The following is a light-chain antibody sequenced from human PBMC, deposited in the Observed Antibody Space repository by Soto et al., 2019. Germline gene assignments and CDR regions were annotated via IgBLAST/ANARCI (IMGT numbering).Light chain of an antibody. J-gene: IGKJ4*01. CDR3: QQFSSYPLT. Sequence: EIVLTNSPGTLSLSRGEIATLSCRASQSVSSSYLAWYQQKPGQAPRLLIYGASSRATGIPDRFSGSGSGTDFTLTISRLEPEDFAVHYCQQFSSYPLTFGGATKVDIK. CDR1: QSVSSSY. CDR2: GAS. V-gene: IGKV3-20*01.